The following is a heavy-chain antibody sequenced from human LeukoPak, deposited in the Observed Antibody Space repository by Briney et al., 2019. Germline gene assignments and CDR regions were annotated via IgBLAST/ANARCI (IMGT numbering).Heavy chain of an antibody. J-gene: IGHJ4*02. CDR2: ISKSGDST. CDR3: AKLSGWTGWFFDY. Sequence: GGSLRLSCAASGFTFSSYSMNWVRQAPGKGLEWVSAISKSGDSTYYADSVKGRSTISRDNSKNTIYLQMNSLRVEDTAVYYCAKLSGWTGWFFDYWGQGTVVTVSS. CDR1: GFTFSSYS. D-gene: IGHD6-19*01. V-gene: IGHV3-23*01.